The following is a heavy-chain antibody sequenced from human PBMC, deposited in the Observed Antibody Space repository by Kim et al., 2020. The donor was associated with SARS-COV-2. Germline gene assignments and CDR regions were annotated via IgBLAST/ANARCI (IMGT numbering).Heavy chain of an antibody. CDR2: ISSSSGSI. V-gene: IGHV3-48*02. CDR1: GFTFSSFT. J-gene: IGHJ4*02. D-gene: IGHD2-21*02. CDR3: VKEILCEGGACYSGWRD. Sequence: GWSLRLSCAASGFTFSSFTMNWVRQAPGKGLEWVSYISSSSGSIYYADSVKGRFTTSRDNAKNSLYLQMNRLRDEDTAVYYCVKEILCEGGACYSGWRDWGQGTLVTVSS.